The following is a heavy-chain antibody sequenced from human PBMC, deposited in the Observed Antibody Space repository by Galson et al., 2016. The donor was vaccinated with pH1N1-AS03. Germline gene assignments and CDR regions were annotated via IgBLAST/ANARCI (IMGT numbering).Heavy chain of an antibody. V-gene: IGHV3-53*01. CDR3: AREPSWELGNYFDY. D-gene: IGHD4-23*01. CDR1: GFTINNNY. Sequence: SLRLSCAASGFTINNNYMSWVRQAPGKGLEWVSVIYGGGDTFYADSVKGRFTISRDNSKNSLYLQMNSLRAEDTAVYYCAREPSWELGNYFDYWGQGPLVTVSS. J-gene: IGHJ4*02. CDR2: IYGGGDT.